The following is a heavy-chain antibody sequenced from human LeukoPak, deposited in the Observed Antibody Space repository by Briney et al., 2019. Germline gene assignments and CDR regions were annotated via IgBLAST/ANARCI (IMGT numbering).Heavy chain of an antibody. Sequence: GGSLRLSCAASGFTFSSYSMNWVRQAPGKGLEWVSYISSSSSTIYYADSVKGRFTISRDNAKNSLYLQMNSLRAEDTAVYYCARDHQPRYSNGWYHPENYFDYWGQGTLVTVSS. J-gene: IGHJ4*02. V-gene: IGHV3-48*01. D-gene: IGHD6-19*01. CDR2: ISSSSSTI. CDR3: ARDHQPRYSNGWYHPENYFDY. CDR1: GFTFSSYS.